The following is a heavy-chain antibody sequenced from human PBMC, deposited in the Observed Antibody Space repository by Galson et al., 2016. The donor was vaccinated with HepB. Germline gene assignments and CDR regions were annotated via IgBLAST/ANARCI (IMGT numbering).Heavy chain of an antibody. CDR2: IYSDGST. D-gene: IGHD3-22*01. CDR3: ARDPYYYDSRGYTRGFDV. Sequence: SLRLSCAASGFIVNNNYMNWVRQAPGKGLEWVSVIYSDGSTYYADSVKGRFTISGDNSKNMLYLQMNTLRAEDTAVYYRARDPYYYDSRGYTRGFDVWGQGTMVTVSS. V-gene: IGHV3-53*01. CDR1: GFIVNNNY. J-gene: IGHJ3*01.